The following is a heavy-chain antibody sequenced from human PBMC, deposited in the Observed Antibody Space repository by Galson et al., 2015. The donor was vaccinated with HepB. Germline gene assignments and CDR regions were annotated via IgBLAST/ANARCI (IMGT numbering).Heavy chain of an antibody. J-gene: IGHJ6*02. CDR1: GYSFTSYW. V-gene: IGHV5-51*01. Sequence: QSGAEVKKPGDSLKISCKGSGYSFTSYWIAWVRQMPGKGLEWMGIIYPDDSDTRYSPSFQGQVTISADKSISTAYLQWSSLKASDTAMYYCARRSSSAAGGRGLDDWGQGTTVTVSS. D-gene: IGHD6-6*01. CDR2: IYPDDSDT. CDR3: ARRSSSAAGGRGLDD.